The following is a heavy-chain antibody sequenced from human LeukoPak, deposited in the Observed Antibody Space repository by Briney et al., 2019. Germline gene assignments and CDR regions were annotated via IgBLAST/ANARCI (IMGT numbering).Heavy chain of an antibody. V-gene: IGHV3-23*01. D-gene: IGHD6-19*01. CDR3: AKRRSGWYYFDY. CDR1: GFTFSSYG. CDR2: ISGGGGST. Sequence: GGSLRLSCAASGFTFSSYGMSWVRQAPGKGLEWVSAISGGGGSTYYADSVKGRFTISRDSSKNTLYLQMNSLRAEDTAVYYCAKRRSGWYYFDYWGQGTLVTVSS. J-gene: IGHJ4*02.